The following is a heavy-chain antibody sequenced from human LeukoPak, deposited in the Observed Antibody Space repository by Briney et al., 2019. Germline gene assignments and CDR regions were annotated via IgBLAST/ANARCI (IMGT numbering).Heavy chain of an antibody. D-gene: IGHD6-6*01. CDR2: ISYDGSNK. J-gene: IGHJ4*02. V-gene: IGHV3-30-3*01. CDR3: ARGLQLVYLYFDY. CDR1: GFTFSSYA. Sequence: GGSLRLSCAASGFTFSSYAMHWVRQAPGKGLEWVAVISYDGSNKYYADSVKGRFTISRDNSKNTLYLQMNSLRAEDTAVYYCARGLQLVYLYFDYWGQGTLVTVSS.